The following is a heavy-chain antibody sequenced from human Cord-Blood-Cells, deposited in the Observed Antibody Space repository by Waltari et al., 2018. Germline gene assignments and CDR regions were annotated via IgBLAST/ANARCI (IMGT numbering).Heavy chain of an antibody. J-gene: IGHJ4*02. V-gene: IGHV4-59*01. CDR2: IYYKGST. Sequence: QVQLQESGPGPVQPSVTLLLTCTVSGGPIRSYYWSWIRQPPGKGLEWIWYIYYKGSTNYNPSLKSRVTISVDTSKNQFSLKLSSVTAADTAVYYCARGFGSGGFRELYYFDYWGQGTLVTVSS. CDR3: ARGFGSGGFRELYYFDY. CDR1: GGPIRSYY. D-gene: IGHD3-10*01.